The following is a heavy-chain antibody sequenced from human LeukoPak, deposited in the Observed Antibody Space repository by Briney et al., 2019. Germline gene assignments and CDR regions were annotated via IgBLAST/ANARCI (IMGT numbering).Heavy chain of an antibody. CDR2: INNRADET. V-gene: IGHV3-23*01. CDR3: ERDPSEYERQRGWYRDF. D-gene: IGHD6-19*01. J-gene: IGHJ4*02. CDR1: GFSFSNYG. Sequence: GGSLRLSCAASGFSFSNYGMSWFRQAPGKGLEWVSTINNRADETHYADSVRGRFIISRDNSKSTLALHMSNLRVEDTAVYYCERDPSEYERQRGWYRDFWGQGSQVTVSS.